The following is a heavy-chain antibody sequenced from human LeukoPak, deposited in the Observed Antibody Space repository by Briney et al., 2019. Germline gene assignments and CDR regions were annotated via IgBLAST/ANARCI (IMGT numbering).Heavy chain of an antibody. CDR1: GGSFSGYY. D-gene: IGHD5-12*01. Sequence: PSETLSLSCVVYGGSFSGYYWSWICQPPGKGLEWIGEINHSGSTNYNPSLKSRVTISVDTSKNQFSLKLSSVTAADAAVYYCARGYSGYDPFDYWGQGTLVTVSS. CDR2: INHSGST. CDR3: ARGYSGYDPFDY. V-gene: IGHV4-34*01. J-gene: IGHJ4*02.